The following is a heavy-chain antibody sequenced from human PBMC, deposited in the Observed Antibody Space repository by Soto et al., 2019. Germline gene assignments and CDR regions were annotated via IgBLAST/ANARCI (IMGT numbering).Heavy chain of an antibody. J-gene: IGHJ6*01. D-gene: IGHD2-15*01. CDR3: ARVASSIVVVPDYGMDV. CDR2: ISGKNGNT. CDR1: GYTFISHG. V-gene: IGHV1-18*04. Sequence: QVQLVQSGVEVKKPGASVKVSCKASGYTFISHGISWVRQAPGQGLEGMGWISGKNGNTNYAQKLQGRVTLTTDTSTSTAYMEMRSLRSDDTAVYYCARVASSIVVVPDYGMDVWGQGPTVTVS.